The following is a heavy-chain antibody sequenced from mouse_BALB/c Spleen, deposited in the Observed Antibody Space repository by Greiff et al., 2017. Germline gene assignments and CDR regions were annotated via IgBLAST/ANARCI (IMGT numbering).Heavy chain of an antibody. D-gene: IGHD1-2*01. CDR1: GYTFTDYE. Sequence: VKLMESGAELVRPGASVTLSCKASGYTFTDYEMHWVKQTPVHGLEWIGAIDPETGGTAYNQKFKGKATLTADKSSSTAYMELRSLTSEDSAVYYCTDRIHYYGFAYWGQGTLVTVSA. CDR3: TDRIHYYGFAY. J-gene: IGHJ3*01. CDR2: IDPETGGT. V-gene: IGHV1-15*01.